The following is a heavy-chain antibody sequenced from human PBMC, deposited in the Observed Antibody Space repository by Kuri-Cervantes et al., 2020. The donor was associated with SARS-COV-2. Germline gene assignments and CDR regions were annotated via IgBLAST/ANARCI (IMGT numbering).Heavy chain of an antibody. J-gene: IGHJ4*02. D-gene: IGHD3-3*01. CDR2: IYYSGST. CDR3: ASITIFGVVKI. Sequence: SETLSLTCTVSGGSISSSSYYWGWIRQPPGKGLEWIGSIYYSGSTYYNPSLKSRVTISVDTSKNQFSLKLSSVTAADTAAYYCASITIFGVVKIWGQGTLVTVSS. CDR1: GGSISSSSYY. V-gene: IGHV4-39*01.